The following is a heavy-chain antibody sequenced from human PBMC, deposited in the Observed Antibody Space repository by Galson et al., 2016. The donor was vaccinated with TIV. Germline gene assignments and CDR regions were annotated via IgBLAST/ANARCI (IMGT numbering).Heavy chain of an antibody. CDR1: GGSITDISYY. CDR2: IYYSGT. V-gene: IGHV4-39*07. CDR3: AREKVPPVPDIYSWFDP. D-gene: IGHD2-15*01. J-gene: IGHJ5*02. Sequence: LSLTCTVSGGSITDISYYWGWIRQPPGNGLEWIASIYYSGTYYNPSLKSRVTMSVDTSKNQFSLKLSSVPDADTAFYYCAREKVPPVPDIYSWFDPWGQGSLVAVSS.